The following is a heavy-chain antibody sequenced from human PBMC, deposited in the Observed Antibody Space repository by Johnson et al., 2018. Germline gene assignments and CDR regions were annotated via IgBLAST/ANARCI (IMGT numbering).Heavy chain of an antibody. CDR1: GFTVSSNY. CDR3: ARDHTIFGVDMDV. D-gene: IGHD3-3*01. CDR2: IYSGGST. J-gene: IGHJ6*03. Sequence: EQLVESGGGVVQRGGSLRLSCAASGFTVSSNYMSWVRQAPGKGLEWVSVIYSGGSTYYKDSGKGRFTISRDNAKNSLYLQRNSRKAEDTAVYYCARDHTIFGVDMDVWGKGTTVTVSS. V-gene: IGHV3-66*01.